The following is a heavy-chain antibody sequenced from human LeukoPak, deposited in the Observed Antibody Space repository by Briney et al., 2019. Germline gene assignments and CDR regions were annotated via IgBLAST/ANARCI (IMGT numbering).Heavy chain of an antibody. CDR1: GFTFDDYT. CDR3: AKDPWGP. Sequence: GGSLRLSCAASGFTFDDYTMHRVRQAPGKGLEWVSGLNWNSGIIAYADSVKGRFTISRDNAKNSLYLQMNSLRAEDTAVYYCAKDPWGPWGQGTLVTVSS. V-gene: IGHV3-9*01. CDR2: LNWNSGII. D-gene: IGHD7-27*01. J-gene: IGHJ5*02.